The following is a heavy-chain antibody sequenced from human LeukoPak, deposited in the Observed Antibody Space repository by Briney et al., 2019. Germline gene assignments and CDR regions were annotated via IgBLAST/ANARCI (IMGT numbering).Heavy chain of an antibody. D-gene: IGHD2-2*01. Sequence: PGGSLRLSCVASGFTFSSYEMNWVRQAPGKGLEWVAYISSSGSTIYYADSVKGRFTISRDNAKNSLYLQMNSLRAEDTAVYYCARGGSSTSCFDYWGQGTLVTVSS. CDR2: ISSSGSTI. CDR1: GFTFSSYE. CDR3: ARGGSSTSCFDY. J-gene: IGHJ4*02. V-gene: IGHV3-48*03.